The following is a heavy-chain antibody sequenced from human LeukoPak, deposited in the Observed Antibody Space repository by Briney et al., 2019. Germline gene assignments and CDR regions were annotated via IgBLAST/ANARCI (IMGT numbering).Heavy chain of an antibody. CDR1: GFTFSSYS. D-gene: IGHD3-10*01. CDR2: ISSSSSYI. CDR3: ARIARFGEDY. Sequence: GGSLRLSCAASGFTFSSYSMNWARQAPGKGLEWVSSISSSSSYIYYADSVKGRFTISRDNAKNSLYLQMNSLRAEDTAVYYCARIARFGEDYWGQGTLVTVSS. V-gene: IGHV3-21*01. J-gene: IGHJ4*02.